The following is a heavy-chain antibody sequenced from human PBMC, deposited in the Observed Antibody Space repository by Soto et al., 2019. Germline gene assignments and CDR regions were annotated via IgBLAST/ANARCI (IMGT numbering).Heavy chain of an antibody. D-gene: IGHD3-3*01. V-gene: IGHV3-48*02. Sequence: GGSLRLSCAASESTFSSYSMNWVRQAPGKGLEWVSYISSSSSTIYYADSVKGRFTISRDNAKNSLYLQMNSLRDEDTAVYYCARDSIKIFGVDHLGNWGQGTLVTVS. CDR2: ISSSSSTI. CDR1: ESTFSSYS. CDR3: ARDSIKIFGVDHLGN. J-gene: IGHJ4*02.